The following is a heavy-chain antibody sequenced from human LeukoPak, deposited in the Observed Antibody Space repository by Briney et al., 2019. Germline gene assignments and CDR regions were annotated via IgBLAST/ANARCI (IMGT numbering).Heavy chain of an antibody. V-gene: IGHV3-33*01. CDR2: IFYDGRDT. J-gene: IGHJ3*02. CDR1: GFSFSTFG. CDR3: VRENSRNAFDI. D-gene: IGHD2/OR15-2a*01. Sequence: GGSLRLSCAASGFSFSTFGFHWVRQAPGKGLECVAIIFYDGRDTNYADSVTGRFTISRDNSKNTLYLQLNSLGAEDTAVYYCVRENSRNAFDIWGQGTMVTVSS.